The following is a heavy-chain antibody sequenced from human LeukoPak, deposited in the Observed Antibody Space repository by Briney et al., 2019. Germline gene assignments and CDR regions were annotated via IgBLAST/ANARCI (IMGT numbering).Heavy chain of an antibody. V-gene: IGHV1-3*01. CDR2: INAGNGNT. J-gene: IGHJ4*02. CDR1: GYTFINFA. CDR3: ARGRGVLSQWTDY. D-gene: IGHD6-19*01. Sequence: ASVKVSCKASGYTFINFAINWGRQVPGQRPEWVGWINAGNGNTKYSQKFQGRVIITRDTSASTAYMELSSLTSEDTAVYYCARGRGVLSQWTDYWGQGTLVTVSS.